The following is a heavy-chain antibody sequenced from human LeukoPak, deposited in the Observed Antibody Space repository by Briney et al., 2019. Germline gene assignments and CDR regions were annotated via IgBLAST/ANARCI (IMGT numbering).Heavy chain of an antibody. CDR3: AREVVRGNSY. D-gene: IGHD3-10*01. V-gene: IGHV4-34*01. CDR1: GGSFSGYY. Sequence: MTSETLSLTCAVYGGSFSGYYWSRIRQPPGKGLEWIGEINHSGSTNYNPSLKSRVTISIDTSKNQFSLKLTSVTAADTAVYYCAREVVRGNSYWGQGTLVTVSS. J-gene: IGHJ4*02. CDR2: INHSGST.